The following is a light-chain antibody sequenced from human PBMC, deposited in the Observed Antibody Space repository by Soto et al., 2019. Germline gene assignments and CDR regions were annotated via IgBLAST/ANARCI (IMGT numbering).Light chain of an antibody. CDR3: RPYSNCPAGIT. CDR2: GAS. Sequence: IELTRAAEAQSVSLGERRILNNRASQSVQFNYVAWYQQKPGQAPRLLIYGASNRATGIPDRFSGSGSGTEFTLIISSQEFELGARHSCRPYSNCPAGITSGQGTRLEIK. J-gene: IGKJ5*01. V-gene: IGKV3D-15*01. CDR1: QSVQFN.